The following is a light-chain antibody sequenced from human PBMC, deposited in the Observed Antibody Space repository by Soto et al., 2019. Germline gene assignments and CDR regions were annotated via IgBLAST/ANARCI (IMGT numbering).Light chain of an antibody. CDR1: QGFRYD. V-gene: IGKV1-6*01. CDR3: LPDCNYPF. CDR2: AAS. J-gene: IGKJ4*01. Sequence: AIQMTQSPSSLSASVGDRVTIICRASQGFRYDLGWYQQKPGKAPKLLIYAASTLQSGVPSTFSGSGSGTDFTLTISSLQPEDFATYYCLPDCNYPFFGGGTKVEIK.